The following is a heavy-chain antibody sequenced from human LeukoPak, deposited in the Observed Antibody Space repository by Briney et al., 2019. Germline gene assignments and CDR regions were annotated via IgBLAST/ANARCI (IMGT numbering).Heavy chain of an antibody. CDR3: ARVGYSGYGYNFDN. Sequence: SETLSLTCTVSGGSISSYYWSWIRQPPGKGLEWMGYIYYSGSTNYNPSLKSRVTLSVDTSKSQFSLKLSSVTAADTAVYYCARVGYSGYGYNFDNWGQGTLVTVSS. D-gene: IGHD5-12*01. CDR2: IYYSGST. V-gene: IGHV4-59*12. J-gene: IGHJ4*02. CDR1: GGSISSYY.